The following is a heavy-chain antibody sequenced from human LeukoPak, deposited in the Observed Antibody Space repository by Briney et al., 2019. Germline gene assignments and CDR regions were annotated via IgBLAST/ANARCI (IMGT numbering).Heavy chain of an antibody. J-gene: IGHJ4*02. CDR1: GYTSTSYG. D-gene: IGHD3-10*01. CDR2: ISAYNGNT. V-gene: IGHV1-18*01. Sequence: GASVKVSCKASGYTSTSYGISWVRQAPGQGLEWMGWISAYNGNTNYAQKLQGRVTMTEDTSTDTAYMELSSLRSEDTAVYYCATLAFGTSVPFNYWGQGTLVTVSS. CDR3: ATLAFGTSVPFNY.